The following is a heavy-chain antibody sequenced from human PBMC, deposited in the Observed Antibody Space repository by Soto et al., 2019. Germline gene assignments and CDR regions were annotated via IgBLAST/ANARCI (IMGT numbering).Heavy chain of an antibody. CDR3: AKDRTSKTRAFDY. CDR1: GFNFNSYA. Sequence: GGSLRLSCSASGFNFNSYAMHWVRQAPGKGLEYVSGISNNGGSTYYADSVTGRFTISRDNSKNTLYLQMSSLRVEDTAVYYCAKDRTSKTRAFDYWGQGNLVTVSS. J-gene: IGHJ4*02. CDR2: ISNNGGST. V-gene: IGHV3-64D*06.